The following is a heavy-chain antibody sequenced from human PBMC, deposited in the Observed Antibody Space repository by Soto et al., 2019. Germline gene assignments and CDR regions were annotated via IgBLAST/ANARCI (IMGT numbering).Heavy chain of an antibody. Sequence: QVQLVQSGAEVKEPGASVRVSCSASRNIFTSYYIHWARQAPGQGLEWMGIINPSDGGTAYAQQFQGRVTMTRDTSTSTVYMELSSLRSDDTAVYYCTRSDFVGDGAFDIWGQGTMVTVSS. CDR2: INPSDGGT. CDR1: RNIFTSYY. D-gene: IGHD1-26*01. V-gene: IGHV1-46*03. CDR3: TRSDFVGDGAFDI. J-gene: IGHJ3*02.